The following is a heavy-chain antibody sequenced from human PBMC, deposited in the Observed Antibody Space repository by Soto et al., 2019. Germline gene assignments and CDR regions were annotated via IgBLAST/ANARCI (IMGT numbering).Heavy chain of an antibody. CDR1: VGSITISNYY. CDR2: IYYSRST. D-gene: IGHD3-3*01. Sequence: PSETLSFKCTFPVGSITISNYYWGWIRQPPGKGLEWIGSIYYSRSTYYNPSLKSRVTTSVDTSKNQFSLYLSSVTAADTAVYYCARHYDFWSAYSYYYYGMEVWGQGTTVTVSS. V-gene: IGHV4-39*01. J-gene: IGHJ6*02. CDR3: ARHYDFWSAYSYYYYGMEV.